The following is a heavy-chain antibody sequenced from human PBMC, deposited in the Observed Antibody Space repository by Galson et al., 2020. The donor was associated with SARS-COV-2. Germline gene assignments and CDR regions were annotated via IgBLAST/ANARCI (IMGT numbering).Heavy chain of an antibody. CDR1: GFTFSSYA. Sequence: GESLKISCAASGFTFSSYAMSWVRQAPGKGLEWVSAISGSGGSTYYADSVKGRFTISRDNSKNTLYLQMNSLRAEDTAVYYCAKDYGSGRNYWGQGTLVTVSS. J-gene: IGHJ4*02. CDR3: AKDYGSGRNY. V-gene: IGHV3-23*01. CDR2: ISGSGGST. D-gene: IGHD3-10*01.